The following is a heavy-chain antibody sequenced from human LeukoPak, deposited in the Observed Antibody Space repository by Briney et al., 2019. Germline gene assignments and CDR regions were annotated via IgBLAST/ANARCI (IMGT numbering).Heavy chain of an antibody. Sequence: SETLSLTCTVSGGSISSNTYYWDWIRQPPGKGLECISSIYYGGSTYYNPSLKSRVIISVDTSKNQFSLKLSSVTAADTAVYYCARAYYYASSAFDIWGQGTMVTVSS. J-gene: IGHJ3*02. CDR1: GGSISSNTYY. CDR3: ARAYYYASSAFDI. D-gene: IGHD3-22*01. CDR2: IYYGGST. V-gene: IGHV4-39*01.